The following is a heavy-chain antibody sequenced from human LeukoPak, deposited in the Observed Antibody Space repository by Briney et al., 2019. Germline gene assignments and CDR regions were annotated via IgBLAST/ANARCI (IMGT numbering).Heavy chain of an antibody. Sequence: GGSLRLSCAASGFTFSSYAMSWVRQAPGKGLEWVSAISGSGGSTYYADSVKGRFTISRDNSKNTLYLQMNSLRAEDTAVYYCAKLPYSSSSVSYFDYWGQGTLVTVSS. CDR3: AKLPYSSSSVSYFDY. J-gene: IGHJ4*02. D-gene: IGHD6-6*01. CDR2: ISGSGGST. CDR1: GFTFSSYA. V-gene: IGHV3-23*01.